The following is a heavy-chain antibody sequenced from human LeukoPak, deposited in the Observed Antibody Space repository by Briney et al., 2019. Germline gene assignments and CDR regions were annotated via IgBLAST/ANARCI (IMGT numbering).Heavy chain of an antibody. CDR3: AKKSGAPANFDY. Sequence: GGSLRLSCGASGFTFDDHPMHWVRQVPGQGLEWFSFFSEDGSTTSYADSVKGRFTISRDNSKNSLYLQMNSLRTEDTALYYCAKKSGAPANFDYWGQGALVTVSS. V-gene: IGHV3-43*02. D-gene: IGHD6-13*01. CDR2: FSEDGSTT. CDR1: GFTFDDHP. J-gene: IGHJ4*02.